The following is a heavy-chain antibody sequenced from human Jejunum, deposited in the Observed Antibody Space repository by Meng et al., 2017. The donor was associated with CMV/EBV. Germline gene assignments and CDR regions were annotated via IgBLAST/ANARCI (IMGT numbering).Heavy chain of an antibody. CDR3: AKDLGASGWFETFDS. J-gene: IGHJ4*02. V-gene: IGHV3-30*02. Sequence: FTFTTFTIHWVRLAPGRGLEWVAFIRYDGNNQYYTDSVKGRFTISRDNSRSTLFLQMNSLGVEDTAVYYCAKDLGASGWFETFDSWGQGTLGTVSS. CDR2: IRYDGNNQ. CDR1: FTFTTFT. D-gene: IGHD6-19*01.